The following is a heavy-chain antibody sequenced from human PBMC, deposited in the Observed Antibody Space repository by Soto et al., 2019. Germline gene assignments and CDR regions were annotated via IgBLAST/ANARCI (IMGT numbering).Heavy chain of an antibody. D-gene: IGHD3-22*01. CDR2: VHYSGST. CDR1: GGSIRSNIYY. J-gene: IGHJ4*02. V-gene: IGHV4-39*01. Sequence: ASETLSLTCSVSGGSIRSNIYYWGWIRQPPGKGLEWIATVHYSGSTNYTKSLKNQVNISADTSNNQFSLRLNSVSAAYTAVYYCARQHYYDSSGYYTWNWGQGTLVTVS. CDR3: ARQHYYDSSGYYTWN.